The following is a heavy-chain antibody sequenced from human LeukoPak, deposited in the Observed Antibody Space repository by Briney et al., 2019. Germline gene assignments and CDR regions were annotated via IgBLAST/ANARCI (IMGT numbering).Heavy chain of an antibody. Sequence: PGGSLRLSCAASGFTFSSYGMHWVRQAPGKGLEWVAVISYDGSNKYYADSVKGRFTISRDNSKNTLYLQMNSLRAEDTAVYYCAKDSGRLLDYFDYWGQGTLVTVSS. V-gene: IGHV3-30*18. CDR1: GFTFSSYG. D-gene: IGHD2-15*01. J-gene: IGHJ4*02. CDR3: AKDSGRLLDYFDY. CDR2: ISYDGSNK.